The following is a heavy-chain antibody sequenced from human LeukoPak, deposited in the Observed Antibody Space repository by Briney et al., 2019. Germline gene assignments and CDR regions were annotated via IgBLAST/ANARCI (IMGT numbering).Heavy chain of an antibody. J-gene: IGHJ5*02. CDR2: ISGSGLMT. Sequence: PGGSLRLSCAASGFTFSDYAMTWVRQAPGKGLEWVATISGSGLMTYYADSVKGRFTVSGDNSKNTLYLQMNSLRAEDTAVYYCASGGTGRLFDPWGQGTLVTVSS. V-gene: IGHV3-23*01. CDR1: GFTFSDYA. D-gene: IGHD3/OR15-3a*01. CDR3: ASGGTGRLFDP.